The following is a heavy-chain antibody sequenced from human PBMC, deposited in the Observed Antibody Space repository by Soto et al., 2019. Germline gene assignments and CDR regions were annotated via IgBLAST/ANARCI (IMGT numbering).Heavy chain of an antibody. CDR1: GFTFSSYW. D-gene: IGHD5-18*01. CDR3: ARDVGAWIQLWLSYYYYMDV. CDR2: IKQDGSEK. J-gene: IGHJ6*03. V-gene: IGHV3-7*01. Sequence: GSLRLSCAASGFTFSSYWMSWVRQAPGKGLEWVANIKQDGSEKYYVDSVKGRFTISRDNAKNSLYLQMNSLRAEDTAVYYCARDVGAWIQLWLSYYYYMDVWGKGTTVTVSS.